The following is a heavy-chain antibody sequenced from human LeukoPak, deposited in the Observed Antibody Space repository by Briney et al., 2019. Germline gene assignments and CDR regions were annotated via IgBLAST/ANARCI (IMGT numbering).Heavy chain of an antibody. CDR1: GYSISDGNY. CDR2: IFHTGST. Sequence: SETLSLTCTVSGYSISDGNYWGWIRQPPGKGLEWIGSIFHTGSTYDNPSLKSRVTISVDTSKNQFSLKLSSVTAADTAVYYCARGRGSSWYYFDYWGQGTLVTVSS. D-gene: IGHD6-13*01. V-gene: IGHV4-38-2*02. J-gene: IGHJ4*02. CDR3: ARGRGSSWYYFDY.